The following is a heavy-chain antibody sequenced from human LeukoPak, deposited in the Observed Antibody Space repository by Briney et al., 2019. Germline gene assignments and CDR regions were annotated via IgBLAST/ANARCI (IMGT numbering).Heavy chain of an antibody. CDR2: ITPNSGAI. D-gene: IGHD3-16*02. CDR3: TKDLAPNYHYSDSHFQH. V-gene: IGHV3-9*01. J-gene: IGHJ1*01. CDR1: GFRFDDYA. Sequence: GGSLRLSCAASGFRFDDYAMHWVRQAPGKGLEWVSGITPNSGAIAYADSVKGRFTTSRDNAKHSLYLQMNSLTAEDTALYYCTKDLAPNYHYSDSHFQHWGQGTLVTVSS.